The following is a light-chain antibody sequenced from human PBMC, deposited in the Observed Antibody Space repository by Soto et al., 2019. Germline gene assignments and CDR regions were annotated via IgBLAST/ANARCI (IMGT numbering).Light chain of an antibody. Sequence: QSVLTQPPSVSAAPGQKVTISCSGSSSNIGNNYVSWYQHLPGIAPKLLIYDDNKRPSGIPDRFSGSRSGTSATLSITGLQTGDEADYYCATWHSSLSAVVFGGGTKLTVL. CDR2: DDN. V-gene: IGLV1-51*01. CDR1: SSNIGNNY. J-gene: IGLJ3*02. CDR3: ATWHSSLSAVV.